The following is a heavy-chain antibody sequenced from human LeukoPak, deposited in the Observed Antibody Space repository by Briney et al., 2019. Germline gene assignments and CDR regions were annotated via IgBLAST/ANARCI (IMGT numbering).Heavy chain of an antibody. CDR3: ARGSRSGYDSDFDY. J-gene: IGHJ4*02. Sequence: ASVKVSCKASGYTFTSYGISWVRQAPGQGLEWMGWISGYNGNTNYAQKLQGRVTMTTDTSTSTAYMELSSLRSEDTAVYYCARGSRSGYDSDFDYWGQGTLVTVSS. D-gene: IGHD5-12*01. CDR1: GYTFTSYG. V-gene: IGHV1-18*01. CDR2: ISGYNGNT.